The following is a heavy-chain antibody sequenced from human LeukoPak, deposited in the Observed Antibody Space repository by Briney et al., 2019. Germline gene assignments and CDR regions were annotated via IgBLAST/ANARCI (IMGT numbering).Heavy chain of an antibody. Sequence: ASVKVSCKASVYTFTSYDINWVRQATGQGLEWMGWMNPNSGNTGYAQKFQGRVTMTRNTSISTAYMELSSLRSEDTAVYYCARGTIPHQRWLQFRRREAWSVPDYWGQGTLVTVSS. CDR3: ARGTIPHQRWLQFRRREAWSVPDY. CDR1: VYTFTSYD. D-gene: IGHD5-24*01. CDR2: MNPNSGNT. V-gene: IGHV1-8*01. J-gene: IGHJ4*02.